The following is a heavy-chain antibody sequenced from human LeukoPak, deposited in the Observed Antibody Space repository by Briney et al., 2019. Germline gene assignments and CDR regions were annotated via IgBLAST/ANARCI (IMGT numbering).Heavy chain of an antibody. D-gene: IGHD4-17*01. CDR1: GLTFSNYP. CDR3: AKDPNGDYVGAFDS. V-gene: IGHV3-23*01. CDR2: ITGRGGT. Sequence: GGSLRLSCAASGLTFSNYPMTWVRQAPGKGLEWISSITGRGGTSYTDSVKGRFTVYRDNSKNTLYLQMNSLRVGDTALYYCAKDPNGDYVGAFDSWGQGTMVTVSS. J-gene: IGHJ3*01.